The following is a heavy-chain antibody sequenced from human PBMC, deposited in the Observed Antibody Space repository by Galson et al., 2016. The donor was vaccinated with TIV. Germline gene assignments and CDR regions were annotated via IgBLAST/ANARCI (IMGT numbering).Heavy chain of an antibody. Sequence: LRLSCAASGFTFSSYEMNWVRQAPGKGLEWVSYIIESGRSTYYADSVKGRFSTSRDNAKNSLYLQMSSLRAEDTAVYYCARGRGYCDTTSCYVDYWGQGTLVTVSS. CDR1: GFTFSSYE. D-gene: IGHD2-2*01. V-gene: IGHV3-48*03. CDR2: IIESGRST. CDR3: ARGRGYCDTTSCYVDY. J-gene: IGHJ4*02.